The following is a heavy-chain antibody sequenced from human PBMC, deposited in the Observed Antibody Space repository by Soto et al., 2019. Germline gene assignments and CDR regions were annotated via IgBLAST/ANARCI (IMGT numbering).Heavy chain of an antibody. Sequence: PSETLSLTCTVSGGSIDSGDYYWSWIRQPSGKGLEWIGYVYYSGTTNYNPFLKSRVTLSLDKSKNQFSLKMNSVTAADTAVYYCARDVIAHPHSFDPWGQGTLVTVSS. V-gene: IGHV4-61*08. J-gene: IGHJ5*02. CDR3: ARDVIAHPHSFDP. CDR1: GGSIDSGDYY. CDR2: VYYSGTT. D-gene: IGHD2-15*01.